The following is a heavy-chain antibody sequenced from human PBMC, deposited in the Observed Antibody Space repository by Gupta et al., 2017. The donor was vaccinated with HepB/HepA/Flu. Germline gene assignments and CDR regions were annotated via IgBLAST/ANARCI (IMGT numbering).Heavy chain of an antibody. J-gene: IGHJ4*02. Sequence: QAQLQQWGAGLLEPSETLSLTCAVYDGSFTPYYYWTWIRQPPGKGLEWIGEINQDGINNYDPSLKGRVTIAAVKAKNQFSVDTMSVTAADTAVYYCVRGDWDARLAYGGQGTLVTVYS. CDR2: INQDGIN. V-gene: IGHV4-34*01. CDR1: DGSFTPYY. D-gene: IGHD6-6*01. CDR3: VRGDWDARLAY.